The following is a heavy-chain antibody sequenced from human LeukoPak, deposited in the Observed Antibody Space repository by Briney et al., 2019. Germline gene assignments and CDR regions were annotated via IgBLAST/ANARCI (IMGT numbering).Heavy chain of an antibody. CDR1: GYTFTSYD. CDR2: MNPNSGNT. J-gene: IGHJ6*02. V-gene: IGHV1-8*01. CDR3: AGPSAVGRGYYYYGMDV. Sequence: ASVKVSCKASGYTFTSYDINWVRQATGQGLEWVGWMNPNSGNTGYAQKFQGRVTMTGNTSISTAYMELSSLRSEDTAVYYCAGPSAVGRGYYYYGMDVWGQGTTVTVSS. D-gene: IGHD6-6*01.